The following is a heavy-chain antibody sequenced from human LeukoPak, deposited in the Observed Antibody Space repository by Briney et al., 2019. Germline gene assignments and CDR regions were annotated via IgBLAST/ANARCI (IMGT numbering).Heavy chain of an antibody. D-gene: IGHD2-21*02. V-gene: IGHV3-7*01. CDR3: AREVTPYY. J-gene: IGHJ4*02. Sequence: GGSMRLSCVASGFTFSNYWMSWVRQAPGKGLEWVANIKQDGSEKYYVDSVKGRFTISRDNAKNSLYLQMNSLRAEDTAVYYCAREVTPYYWGQGTLVTVSS. CDR1: GFTFSNYW. CDR2: IKQDGSEK.